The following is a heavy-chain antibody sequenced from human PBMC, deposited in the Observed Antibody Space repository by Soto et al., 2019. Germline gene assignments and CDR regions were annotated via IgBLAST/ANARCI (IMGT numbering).Heavy chain of an antibody. CDR2: IYWDDDK. J-gene: IGHJ4*02. CDR1: GFSLTAHGVG. D-gene: IGHD6-19*01. V-gene: IGHV2-5*02. Sequence: QITLKESGPTLVKPTQTLTLTCTFSGFSLTAHGVGVGWIRQPPGKALEWLALIYWDDDKRYSPSLKPRLTITYYTANKQGVLTSANVSRRNTATYNCAKRGIWVSSDWNGACFGYGGQGTLVTVSA. CDR3: AKRGIWVSSDWNGACFGY.